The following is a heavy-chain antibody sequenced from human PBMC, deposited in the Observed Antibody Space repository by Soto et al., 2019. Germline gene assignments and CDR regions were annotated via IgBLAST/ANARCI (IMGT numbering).Heavy chain of an antibody. D-gene: IGHD4-4*01. Sequence: GGSLRLSCAASGFTFSIYTIHWVRQAPGKGLEWVAVISHDETETYYAGSVEGRFTISRDNAKSSLYLQMDSLRVEDTAVYYCATIGDVTFHYWGQGTPVTVSS. CDR2: ISHDETET. CDR1: GFTFSIYT. J-gene: IGHJ4*02. V-gene: IGHV3-30*04. CDR3: ATIGDVTFHY.